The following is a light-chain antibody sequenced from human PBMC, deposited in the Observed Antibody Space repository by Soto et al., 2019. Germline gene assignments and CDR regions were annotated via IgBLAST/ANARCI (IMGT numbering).Light chain of an antibody. Sequence: QSVLTXPRSVSGSPGQSVTISCTGTSSDVGRYDYVSWYQQHPGKAPKLIIYDVTERPAGVPDRFSGSKSGNTASLTISGLQAEDEADYSCCSFAGSFSYVFGGGTKVTVL. J-gene: IGLJ1*01. CDR3: CSFAGSFSYV. V-gene: IGLV2-11*01. CDR1: SSDVGRYDY. CDR2: DVT.